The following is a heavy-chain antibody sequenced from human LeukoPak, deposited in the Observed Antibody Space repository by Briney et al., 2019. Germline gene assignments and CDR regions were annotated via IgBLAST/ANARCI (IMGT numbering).Heavy chain of an antibody. Sequence: ASVNVSFKASGYTFTIYAMHWVRQAPGQRLERMGWINTGNGNTKYSQTFLGRVTITRDTSASTAYMELSSLRSEDTAVYYCARGLHYDILTGYCPYFDYWGQGTLVTVSS. V-gene: IGHV1-3*04. D-gene: IGHD3-9*01. J-gene: IGHJ4*02. CDR3: ARGLHYDILTGYCPYFDY. CDR1: GYTFTIYA. CDR2: INTGNGNT.